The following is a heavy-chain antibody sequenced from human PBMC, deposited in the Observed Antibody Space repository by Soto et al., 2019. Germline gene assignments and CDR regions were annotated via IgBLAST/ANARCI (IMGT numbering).Heavy chain of an antibody. CDR3: ARERAAPSWIDP. V-gene: IGHV4-4*07. CDR2: MYTSGTT. CDR1: GGSIPSNY. Sequence: SATLSLTCTVSGGSIPSNYWSWIRQPAGKPLEWIGRMYTSGTTDYNPSLKSRVTVSIDTSKNQFCLRLTSVTAADTAVYYCARERAAPSWIDPWGQG. D-gene: IGHD6-6*01. J-gene: IGHJ5*02.